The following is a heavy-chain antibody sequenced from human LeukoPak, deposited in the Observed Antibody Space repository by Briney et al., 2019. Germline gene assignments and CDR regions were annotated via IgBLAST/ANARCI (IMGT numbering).Heavy chain of an antibody. CDR2: IRYDGSNK. D-gene: IGHD6-6*01. J-gene: IGHJ4*02. CDR1: GFTFSSYG. CDR3: ARDLFLVWDSSSSAFDY. V-gene: IGHV3-30*02. Sequence: GGSLRLSCAASGFTFSSYGMHWVRQAPGKGLEWVAFIRYDGSNKYYADSVKGRFTISRDNAKNSLYLQMNSLRAEDTAVYYCARDLFLVWDSSSSAFDYWGQGTLVTVSS.